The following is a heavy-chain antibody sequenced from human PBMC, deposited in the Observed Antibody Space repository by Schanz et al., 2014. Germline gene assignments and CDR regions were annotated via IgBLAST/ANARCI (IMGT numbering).Heavy chain of an antibody. J-gene: IGHJ6*03. CDR3: ARDHVATTDYDYFFYYLDV. Sequence: QVQLVQSGAEVKKPGASVKVSCKASGYTFTSSGFSWVRQAPGQGLEWMGWINGYNAHTNYAQKFQGRVTMTTDTSTSTSYMELTSLRFDDTAVYYCARDHVATTDYDYFFYYLDVWATGITVIVSS. V-gene: IGHV1-18*01. CDR1: GYTFTSSG. CDR2: INGYNAHT. D-gene: IGHD1-1*01.